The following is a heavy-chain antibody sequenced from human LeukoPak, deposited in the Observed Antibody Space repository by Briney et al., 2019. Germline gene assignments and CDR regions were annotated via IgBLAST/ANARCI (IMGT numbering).Heavy chain of an antibody. CDR2: INPSGGST. D-gene: IGHD5-18*01. CDR1: GYTFTSYY. Sequence: ASVKVFCKASGYTFTSYYMHWVRQAPGQGLEWMGIINPSGGSTSYAQKFQGRVTMTRDMSTSTVYMELSSLRSEDTAVYYCARLGYSYGYGDYWGQGTLVTVSS. CDR3: ARLGYSYGYGDY. J-gene: IGHJ4*02. V-gene: IGHV1-46*01.